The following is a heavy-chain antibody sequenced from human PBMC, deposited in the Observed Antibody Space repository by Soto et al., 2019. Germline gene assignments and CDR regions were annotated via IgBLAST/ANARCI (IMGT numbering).Heavy chain of an antibody. J-gene: IGHJ6*02. V-gene: IGHV3-7*03. Sequence: GALRLSCAASGFTFSSYWMSWVRQAPGKGLEWVANIKQDGSEKYYVDSVKGRFTISRDNAKNSLYLQMNSLRAEDTAVYYCARGPVGDTYYYYYGMDVWGQGTTVTVSS. CDR1: GFTFSSYW. D-gene: IGHD1-26*01. CDR2: IKQDGSEK. CDR3: ARGPVGDTYYYYYGMDV.